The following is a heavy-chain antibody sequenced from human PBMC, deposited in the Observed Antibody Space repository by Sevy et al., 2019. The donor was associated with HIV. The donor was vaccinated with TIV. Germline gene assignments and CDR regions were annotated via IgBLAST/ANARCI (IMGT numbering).Heavy chain of an antibody. CDR1: GFNISSAS. Sequence: GGSLRLSCGGSGFNISSASMNWVRQAPGRGLEWVGRIKAKIDGETTDYGAPVKGRFIISREDSRKTVYVQLNSVKSEDTAMYFCTTRPYGSIIDYWGQGTLVTVSS. J-gene: IGHJ4*02. D-gene: IGHD3-10*01. V-gene: IGHV3-15*07. CDR2: IKAKIDGETT. CDR3: TTRPYGSIIDY.